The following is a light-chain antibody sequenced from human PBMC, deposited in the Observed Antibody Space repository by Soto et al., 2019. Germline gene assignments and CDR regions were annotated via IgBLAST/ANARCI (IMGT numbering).Light chain of an antibody. Sequence: QAVVTQEPSLTVSPGGTVTLTCASSTGPVTSDYYPNWFQQKPGQAPRALIYSKTKKHSWTPARFSGSLLGGKAALTLSGVQPEDEADYYFLLYYGAAVVFGGGTKLTVL. V-gene: IGLV7-43*01. CDR1: TGPVTSDYY. CDR2: SKT. CDR3: LLYYGAAVV. J-gene: IGLJ2*01.